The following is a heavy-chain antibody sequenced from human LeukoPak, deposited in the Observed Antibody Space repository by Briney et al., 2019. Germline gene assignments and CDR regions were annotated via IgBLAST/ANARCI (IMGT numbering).Heavy chain of an antibody. V-gene: IGHV3-7*01. CDR2: IKLDGSEQ. CDR3: ARYSNNHYYMDV. D-gene: IGHD6-13*01. CDR1: GFTFSSYW. Sequence: GGSLRLSCAASGFTFSSYWMTWVRQAPGKGLEWVANIKLDGSEQYYVDSVKGRFTVSRDNAKNSLYLQMNSLRAEDTAVYYCARYSNNHYYMDVWGKGTTVTVSS. J-gene: IGHJ6*03.